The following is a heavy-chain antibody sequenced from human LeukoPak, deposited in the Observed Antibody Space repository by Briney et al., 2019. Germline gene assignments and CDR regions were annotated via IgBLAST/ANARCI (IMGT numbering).Heavy chain of an antibody. Sequence: PGGSLRLSCVASGFTFSSTTIGWVRQAPGRGLEWVSSITAIDGRTYYADSVRGRFTISRDNSKNTVYLQLISLRAGDTAIYYCTKDRRGPAAGTWYFDSWGQGTLVTVSS. D-gene: IGHD6-13*01. CDR2: ITAIDGRT. CDR1: GFTFSSTT. V-gene: IGHV3-23*01. CDR3: TKDRRGPAAGTWYFDS. J-gene: IGHJ4*02.